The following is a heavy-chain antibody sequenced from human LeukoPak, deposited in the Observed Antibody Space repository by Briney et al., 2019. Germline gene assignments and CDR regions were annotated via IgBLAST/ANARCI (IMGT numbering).Heavy chain of an antibody. CDR3: ARLGCSSASCYPGN. V-gene: IGHV4-39*01. Sequence: PSETLSLTCTVSGGSISSGGYYWSWIRQPPGKGLEWIGEINHSGSTYYNPSLKSRVTISVDTSKNQFSLKLNSVTAADTAVYYCARLGCSSASCYPGNWGQGTLVTVSS. CDR2: INHSGST. CDR1: GGSISSGGYY. D-gene: IGHD2-2*01. J-gene: IGHJ4*02.